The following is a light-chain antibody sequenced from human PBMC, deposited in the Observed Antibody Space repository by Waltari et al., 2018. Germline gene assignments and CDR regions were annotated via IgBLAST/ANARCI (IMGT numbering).Light chain of an antibody. CDR2: ENN. J-gene: IGLJ3*02. CDR3: GSWDTSLNTGL. Sequence: QSVLTQPPSVSAAPGQKVTISCSGSSSNIVNSHISWYQQLPGAAPNPLIYENNRRPSGIPDRFACSKSGTSATLDITGLQTGDEGDYYCGSWDTSLNTGLFGGGTKLTVL. V-gene: IGLV1-51*01. CDR1: SSNIVNSH.